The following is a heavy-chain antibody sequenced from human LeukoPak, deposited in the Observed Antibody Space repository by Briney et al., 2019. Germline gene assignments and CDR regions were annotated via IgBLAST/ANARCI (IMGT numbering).Heavy chain of an antibody. Sequence: PPGGSLRLSCAASGFTFSSYAMHWVRQAPGKGLEWVAVISYDDGSNKYYADSVKGRFTISRDNSKHTVYLEMNSLRVEDTAMYYCSKERPEEYYGSGSYFDYWGQETLVTVSS. CDR1: GFTFSSYA. J-gene: IGHJ4*02. V-gene: IGHV3-30*04. D-gene: IGHD3-10*01. CDR2: ISYDDGSNK. CDR3: SKERPEEYYGSGSYFDY.